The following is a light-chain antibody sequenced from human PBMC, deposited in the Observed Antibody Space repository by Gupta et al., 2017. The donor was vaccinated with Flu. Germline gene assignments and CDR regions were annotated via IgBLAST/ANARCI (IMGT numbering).Light chain of an antibody. Sequence: SYELTQPPSVSVSPGQTARITCSGDALPKKCSYWYQQKSGQAHVLGIYEDSKRPSGIPERFSGSRSGTMDKSTISGAQVEDEADYYWYSKGSSGNKYRVFGGGTKLTVL. CDR2: EDS. CDR3: YSKGSSGNKYRV. CDR1: ALPKKC. V-gene: IGLV3-10*01. J-gene: IGLJ2*01.